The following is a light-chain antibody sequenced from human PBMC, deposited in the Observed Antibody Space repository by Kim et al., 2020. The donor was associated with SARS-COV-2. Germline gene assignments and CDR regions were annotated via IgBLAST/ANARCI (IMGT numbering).Light chain of an antibody. CDR1: QSISSW. Sequence: DIQMTQSPSTLSASVGDRVTISCRASQSISSWLAWYQQKPGKAPNLLIYESSSLESGVPSRFSGSGSGTEFTLTINSLQPDDFATYYCQQYNSYPLTFGGGTKVEIK. CDR3: QQYNSYPLT. J-gene: IGKJ4*01. CDR2: ESS. V-gene: IGKV1-5*03.